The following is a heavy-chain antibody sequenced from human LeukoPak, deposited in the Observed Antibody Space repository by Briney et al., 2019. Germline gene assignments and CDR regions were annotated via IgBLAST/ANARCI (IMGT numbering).Heavy chain of an antibody. CDR2: IFTGGSDT. CDR3: AITIAAAALDY. J-gene: IGHJ4*02. D-gene: IGHD6-13*01. CDR1: GYIFTDYW. Sequence: GESLKISCKGSGYIFTDYWIGWMRQMPGKGLEWMGIIFTGGSDTRYSPSFEGQVTISTDRSTSTAYLQWSSLKASDTAMYYCAITIAAAALDYWGQGTLVTVSS. V-gene: IGHV5-51*01.